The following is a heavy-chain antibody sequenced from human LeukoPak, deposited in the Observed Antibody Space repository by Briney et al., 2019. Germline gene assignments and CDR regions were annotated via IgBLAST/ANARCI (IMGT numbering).Heavy chain of an antibody. Sequence: ASVKVSCKASGYTFTSYGISWVRQAPGQGLEWMGWINPNSGGTNYAQKFQGRVTMTRDTSISTAYMELSRLRSDDTAVYYCARLLWFGETHFDYWGQGTLVTVSS. CDR3: ARLLWFGETHFDY. D-gene: IGHD3-10*01. V-gene: IGHV1-2*02. J-gene: IGHJ4*02. CDR2: INPNSGGT. CDR1: GYTFTSYG.